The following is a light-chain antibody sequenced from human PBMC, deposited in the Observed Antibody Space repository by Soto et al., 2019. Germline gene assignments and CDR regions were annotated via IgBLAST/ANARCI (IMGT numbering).Light chain of an antibody. CDR2: EVS. J-gene: IGLJ2*01. CDR3: SSYAGSNSHVV. Sequence: QSALTQPPSASGSPGQSVTISCTGTSSDVGDYNYVSWYQQHPGKAPQLVIYEVSKRHSGVPDRFSGSKSGNTASLTVSGLLAEDEDDYYCSSYAGSNSHVVFGGGTKLTVL. CDR1: SSDVGDYNY. V-gene: IGLV2-8*01.